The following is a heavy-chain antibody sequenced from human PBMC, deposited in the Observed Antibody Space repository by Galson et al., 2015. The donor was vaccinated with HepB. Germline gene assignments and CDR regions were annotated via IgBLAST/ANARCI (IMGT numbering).Heavy chain of an antibody. Sequence: SLRLSCAASGFTFSGSAMHWVRQASEKGLEWVGRIRSKANSYATAYAASVKGRFTISRDDSKNTAYLQMNSLKTEDTAVYYCTRSSGWLGYWGQGTLVTVSS. V-gene: IGHV3-73*01. J-gene: IGHJ4*02. CDR1: GFTFSGSA. CDR3: TRSSGWLGY. D-gene: IGHD6-19*01. CDR2: IRSKANSYAT.